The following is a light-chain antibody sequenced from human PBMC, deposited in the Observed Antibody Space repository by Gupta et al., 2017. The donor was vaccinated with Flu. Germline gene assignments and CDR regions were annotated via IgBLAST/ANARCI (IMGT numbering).Light chain of an antibody. CDR1: SGHSNYA. Sequence: QLALTQSPSXSASLGAXXXXTCTLSSGHSNYAIAWHQQQPEKGPRYLMKVNTDGSPNKGDGIPDRFSGSSSGAERYLTISSLQSEDEADYYCQTWDTGTVIFGGGTKLTVL. V-gene: IGLV4-69*01. CDR2: VNTDGSP. J-gene: IGLJ2*01. CDR3: QTWDTGTVI.